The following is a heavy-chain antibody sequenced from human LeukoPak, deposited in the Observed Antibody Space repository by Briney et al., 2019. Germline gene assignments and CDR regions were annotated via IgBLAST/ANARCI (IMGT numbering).Heavy chain of an antibody. Sequence: GGSLRLSCAASRFTFSSYAMHWVRQAPGKGLEWVAVISYDGSNKYYADSVKGRFTISRDNSKNTLYLQMNSLRAEDTAVYYCAKKGGIAANYYFDYWGQGTLVTVSS. V-gene: IGHV3-30-3*02. CDR3: AKKGGIAANYYFDY. D-gene: IGHD6-13*01. CDR1: RFTFSSYA. CDR2: ISYDGSNK. J-gene: IGHJ4*02.